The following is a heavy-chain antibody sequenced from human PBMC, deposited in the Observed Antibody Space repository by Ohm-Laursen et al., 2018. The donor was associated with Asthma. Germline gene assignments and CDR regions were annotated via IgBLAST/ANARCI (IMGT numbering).Heavy chain of an antibody. V-gene: IGHV3-74*01. CDR3: ARGGALDFGDYVFDY. CDR1: GFTFSSNW. CDR2: INSDGSRT. Sequence: SLRLSCAASGFTFSSNWMHWVRQAPGKGLVWVSRINSDGSRTTYADSVKGRFTVSRDNAKNTMYLQMNSLRAEDTAVYYCARGGALDFGDYVFDYWGQGTLVTVSS. D-gene: IGHD4-17*01. J-gene: IGHJ4*02.